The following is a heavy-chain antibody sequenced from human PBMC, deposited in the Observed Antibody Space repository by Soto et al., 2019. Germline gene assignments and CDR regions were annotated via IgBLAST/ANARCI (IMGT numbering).Heavy chain of an antibody. CDR1: GFSFNNYW. D-gene: IGHD5-12*01. CDR3: VGVRTDGYNY. V-gene: IGHV3-74*01. CDR2: INSDGSIR. Sequence: GWLRLACSASGFSFNNYWRFWVRQPPGKGLVWVSHINSDGSIRTYADSVKGRFTISRDNAKNTLNLQMNSLGDEDTALYYCVGVRTDGYNYWGQGTLVTVYS. J-gene: IGHJ1*01.